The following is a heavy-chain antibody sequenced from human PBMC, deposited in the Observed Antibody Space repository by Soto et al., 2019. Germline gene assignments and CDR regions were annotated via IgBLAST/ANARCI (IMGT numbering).Heavy chain of an antibody. CDR3: AREVLVLVPTTVNSDYYYYGMDV. D-gene: IGHD2-2*01. J-gene: IGHJ6*02. Sequence: GASVKVSCKASGDTFSTYTITWMRQAPGQGLEWIGGFIPRSATSNYAQKFHGRVTITADESTNTAYMELSSLRSEVTAVYYCAREVLVLVPTTVNSDYYYYGMDVWGQGTTVTVSS. CDR2: FIPRSATS. CDR1: GDTFSTYT. V-gene: IGHV1-69*13.